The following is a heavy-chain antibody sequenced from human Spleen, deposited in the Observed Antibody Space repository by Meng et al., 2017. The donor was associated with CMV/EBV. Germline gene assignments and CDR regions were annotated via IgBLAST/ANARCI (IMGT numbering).Heavy chain of an antibody. J-gene: IGHJ4*02. D-gene: IGHD2/OR15-2a*01. CDR2: INSDGSST. V-gene: IGHV3-74*01. Sequence: ETLSLTCAASGFTFSNYWMHWVRQAPGKGLVWVSRINSDGSSTSDADSVKGRFTISRDNARNSLYLQMKSLRAEDTAVYYCARDPLKDDPTFFDYWGQGTLVTVSS. CDR3: ARDPLKDDPTFFDY. CDR1: GFTFSNYW.